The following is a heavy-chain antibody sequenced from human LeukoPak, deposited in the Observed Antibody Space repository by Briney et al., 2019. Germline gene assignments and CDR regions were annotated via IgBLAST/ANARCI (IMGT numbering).Heavy chain of an antibody. V-gene: IGHV3-21*01. J-gene: IGHJ1*01. CDR2: ISSSSNYI. CDR1: GLTFSGYS. CDR3: IMTYH. Sequence: PGGSLRLSCAASGLTFSGYSMNWVRQAPGKGLEWVSCISSSSNYIYYADSVKGRFTISRDNAENSLYLQMNSLRAEDTAVYYCIMTYHWGQGTLVTVSS.